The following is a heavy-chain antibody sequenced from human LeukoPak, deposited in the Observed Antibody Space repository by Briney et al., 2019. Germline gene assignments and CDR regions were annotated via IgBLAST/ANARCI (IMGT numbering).Heavy chain of an antibody. J-gene: IGHJ5*01. Sequence: PSETLSLTCSVSGDSIGSYYWTWIRQSPGKGLEWIGYIYYGGSTNYSPSLQSRVRISADTSNNQFSLQLRSVTATDTAIYYCARGRARDGSYPWLDSWGQGTLVTVSS. CDR1: GDSIGSYY. V-gene: IGHV4-59*01. CDR2: IYYGGST. CDR3: ARGRARDGSYPWLDS. D-gene: IGHD3-16*02.